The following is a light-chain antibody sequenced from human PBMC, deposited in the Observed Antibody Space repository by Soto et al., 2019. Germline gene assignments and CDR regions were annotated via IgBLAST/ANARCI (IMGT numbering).Light chain of an antibody. Sequence: DTPLTQSPSSLSASIGDNVTITCRASQDIGDDLNWYQYRPGKAPKLLIYDASTLETGVPSRFSGGGFGTDFTLTINNLQPEDIATYYCQEFRTFGPGTKVEIK. CDR2: DAS. CDR1: QDIGDD. J-gene: IGKJ2*01. CDR3: QEFRT. V-gene: IGKV1-33*01.